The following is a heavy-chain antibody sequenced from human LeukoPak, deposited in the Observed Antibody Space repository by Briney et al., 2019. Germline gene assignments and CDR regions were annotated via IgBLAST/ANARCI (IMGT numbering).Heavy chain of an antibody. CDR2: MNPNSGNT. D-gene: IGHD3-10*01. J-gene: IGHJ4*02. V-gene: IGHV1-8*02. CDR1: GYTFTSYD. Sequence: ASVKVSCKASGYTFTSYDINWVRQATGQGLEWMGWMNPNSGNTGYAQKFQGRVTLTTDKSTNTAYMEMRSLTSDDAAVYYCARAPSAMWFGELLLTPYYFDFWGQGTLVGVSS. CDR3: ARAPSAMWFGELLLTPYYFDF.